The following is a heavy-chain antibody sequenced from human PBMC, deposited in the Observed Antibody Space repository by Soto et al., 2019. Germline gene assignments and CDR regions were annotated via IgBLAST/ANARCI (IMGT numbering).Heavy chain of an antibody. V-gene: IGHV3-21*01. CDR3: TRDASRDRSARGWFDP. CDR1: GFTFRSFT. J-gene: IGHJ5*02. CDR2: ISSNSAYI. Sequence: GGSLRLSCAASGFTFRSFTMNWVRQAPGKGLEWVSTISSNSAYIYYTDALRGRFTISRDNAKNSLHLQMNSLRAEDTAVYYCTRDASRDRSARGWFDPWGQGTLVTVSS. D-gene: IGHD3-10*01.